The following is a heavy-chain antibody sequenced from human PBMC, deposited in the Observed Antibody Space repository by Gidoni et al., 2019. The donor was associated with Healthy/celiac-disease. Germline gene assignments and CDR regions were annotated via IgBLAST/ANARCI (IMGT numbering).Heavy chain of an antibody. Sequence: EVQLVDSGGCLVKPGGSLRLSCAASGFTFSSYSMNWVRQAPGQGLEWVSSISSSSSYIYYAVSVKGRFTISRDNAKNSLYLQMNSLRAEDTAVYYCASVVVPAAFDYWGQGTLVTVSS. CDR2: ISSSSSYI. CDR3: ASVVVPAAFDY. J-gene: IGHJ4*02. CDR1: GFTFSSYS. D-gene: IGHD2-2*01. V-gene: IGHV3-21*01.